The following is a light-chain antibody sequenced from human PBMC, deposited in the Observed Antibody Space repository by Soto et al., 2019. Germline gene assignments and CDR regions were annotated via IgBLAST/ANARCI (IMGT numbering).Light chain of an antibody. CDR2: SIS. Sequence: EIVLTQSPGTLSLSLGERGTISCRASQSFGSRNLAWYKPKPGQAPRLLIYSISRRATGIPARFSGSGSETEFTLTISSLQSEDFAVYYCQQYINWPRTFGQGTQLEIK. J-gene: IGKJ5*01. CDR1: QSFGSRN. V-gene: IGKV3D-15*01. CDR3: QQYINWPRT.